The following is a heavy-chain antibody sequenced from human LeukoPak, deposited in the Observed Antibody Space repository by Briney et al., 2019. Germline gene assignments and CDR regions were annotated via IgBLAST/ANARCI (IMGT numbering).Heavy chain of an antibody. CDR2: ISHTSTTV. J-gene: IGHJ5*02. CDR1: GSSFGDFS. V-gene: IGHV3-48*04. Sequence: QSGGSLRLSCTVSGSSFGDFSMNWVRQAPGKGLEWVSYISHTSTTVYYADSVKGRFTISRDNAKNSLYLQMNSLRAEDTAIHHCARAHKFDDNSLHYYNPWFDPWGQGTQVTVSS. D-gene: IGHD3-22*01. CDR3: ARAHKFDDNSLHYYNPWFDP.